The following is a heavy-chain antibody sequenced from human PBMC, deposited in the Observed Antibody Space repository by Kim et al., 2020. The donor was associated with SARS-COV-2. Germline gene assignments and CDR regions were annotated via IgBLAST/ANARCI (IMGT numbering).Heavy chain of an antibody. J-gene: IGHJ6*02. V-gene: IGHV3-30*01. Sequence: KGRFTISRDNSKNTLYLQMNSLRAADTAVYYCARDRRYSSGWYNYYYGMDFWGQGTPVTVSS. CDR3: ARDRRYSSGWYNYYYGMDF. D-gene: IGHD6-19*01.